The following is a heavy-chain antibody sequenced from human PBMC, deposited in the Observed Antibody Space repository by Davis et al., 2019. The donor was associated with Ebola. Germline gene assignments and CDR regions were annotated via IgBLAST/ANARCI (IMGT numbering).Heavy chain of an antibody. J-gene: IGHJ4*02. Sequence: ASVKVSCKASGYTFTSYTMHWVRQAPGQRLEWMGWINAGNGNTKYSQKFQGRVTITRDTSASTAYMELSSLRSEDTAVYYCARAQFPTTSDHWGQGTLVTVSS. CDR1: GYTFTSYT. CDR2: INAGNGNT. V-gene: IGHV1-3*01. D-gene: IGHD1-1*01. CDR3: ARAQFPTTSDH.